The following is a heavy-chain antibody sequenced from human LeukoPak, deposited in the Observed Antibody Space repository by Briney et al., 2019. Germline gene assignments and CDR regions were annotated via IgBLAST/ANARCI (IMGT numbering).Heavy chain of an antibody. V-gene: IGHV4-38-2*02. CDR2: IYHSGTT. Sequence: SETLSLTCSVSGDSITTSYYWTWIRQPPGKGLEWIGSIYHSGTTYYNPSLKSRVTIFADMSKNQFSLRLNSVTAADTAVYHCARHPPGSRYAFDIWGQGTMVTVSS. CDR3: ARHPPGSRYAFDI. CDR1: GDSITTSYY. J-gene: IGHJ3*02.